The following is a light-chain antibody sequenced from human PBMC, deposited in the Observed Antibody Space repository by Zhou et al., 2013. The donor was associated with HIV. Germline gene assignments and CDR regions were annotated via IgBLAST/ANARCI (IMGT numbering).Light chain of an antibody. V-gene: IGKV2-28*01. J-gene: IGKJ2*01. CDR2: LGF. CDR1: QSLLYSNGYNY. CDR3: MQVLQTPYT. Sequence: EIVMTQSPLSLPVTPGEPASISCRSSQSLLYSNGYNYLDWYLQKPGQSPQLLIYLGFNRASGVPDRFSGSGSGTDFTLKISRVEAEDVGVYYCMQVLQTPYTFGLGDQAGDQT.